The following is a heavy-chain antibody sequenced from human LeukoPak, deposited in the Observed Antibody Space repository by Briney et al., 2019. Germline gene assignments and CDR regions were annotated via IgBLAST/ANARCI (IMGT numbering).Heavy chain of an antibody. D-gene: IGHD3-10*01. V-gene: IGHV3-7*02. CDR2: INQDGNEK. CDR1: GFTLSSFW. Sequence: PGGSLRLSCAASGFTLSSFWMSWVRQAPGKGLEWVANINQDGNEKYYADSVKGRFTISRDNAKNSLYLQMNCLRAEGTAVYYWATIKVRANDYDTDGFEYWGQGTLVTVSS. CDR3: ATIKVRANDYDTDGFEY. J-gene: IGHJ4*02.